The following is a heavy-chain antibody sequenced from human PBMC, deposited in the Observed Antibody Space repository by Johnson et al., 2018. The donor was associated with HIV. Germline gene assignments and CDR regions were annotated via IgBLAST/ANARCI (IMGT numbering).Heavy chain of an antibody. CDR2: ISWDSGTL. V-gene: IGHV3-9*01. Sequence: VQLVESGGGLVQPGGSLRLSCAVSGFTFDNFAMHWVRQAPGKGLEWVSRISWDSGTLGYADSVKGRFTISRDHAKISLYLQMDSLRAEDTAVYYCAKDMSRVVTPWAVSFEIWGKGTMVTVSS. CDR3: AKDMSRVVTPWAVSFEI. J-gene: IGHJ3*02. CDR1: GFTFDNFA. D-gene: IGHD4-23*01.